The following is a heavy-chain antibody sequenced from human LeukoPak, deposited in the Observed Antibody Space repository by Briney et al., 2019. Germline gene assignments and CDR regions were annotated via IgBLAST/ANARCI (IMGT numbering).Heavy chain of an antibody. Sequence: PSETLSLTCTVSGGSISSSSYYLGWIRQPPGKGLEWIGSIYYSGSTYYNPSLKSRVTISVDTPKNQFSLKLSSVTAADTAVYYCARSVEVVSAVYFDYWGQGTLVTVSS. J-gene: IGHJ4*02. CDR1: GGSISSSSYY. CDR3: ARSVEVVSAVYFDY. D-gene: IGHD2-21*01. CDR2: IYYSGST. V-gene: IGHV4-39*01.